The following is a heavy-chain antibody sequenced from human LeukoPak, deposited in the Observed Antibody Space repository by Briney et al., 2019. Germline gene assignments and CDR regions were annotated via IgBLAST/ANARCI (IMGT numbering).Heavy chain of an antibody. D-gene: IGHD3-22*01. CDR2: INSDGSSI. CDR3: AKSLTYYHENSDSI. Sequence: PGGSLRLSCAASGFTFSSYWMNWVRQAPGKGLVWVSRINSDGSSISYADSVKGRFAISRDNSKNTVYLQMSSLRVEDTAVYYCAKSLTYYHENSDSIWGQGTLVTVSS. CDR1: GFTFSSYW. V-gene: IGHV3-74*01. J-gene: IGHJ4*02.